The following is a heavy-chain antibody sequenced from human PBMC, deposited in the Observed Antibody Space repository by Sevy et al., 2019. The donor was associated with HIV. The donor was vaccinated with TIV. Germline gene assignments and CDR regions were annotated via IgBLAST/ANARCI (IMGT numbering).Heavy chain of an antibody. Sequence: GSLRLSCTASGFTFTYYWMSWVRQAPGKGLEWVANINQDGSKKHFVDSVKGRFTISRDNAEKSLYLQMNSLRVEDTAVYYCAGGGYCSSTSCYLLDPWGQGTLVTVSS. CDR1: GFTFTYYW. CDR3: AGGGYCSSTSCYLLDP. D-gene: IGHD2-2*01. CDR2: INQDGSKK. J-gene: IGHJ5*02. V-gene: IGHV3-7*01.